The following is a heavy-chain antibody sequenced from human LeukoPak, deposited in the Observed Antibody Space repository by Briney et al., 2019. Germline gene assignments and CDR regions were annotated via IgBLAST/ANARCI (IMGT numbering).Heavy chain of an antibody. CDR3: ARGVYYDSSGAFDV. CDR1: GFTVSRNY. V-gene: IGHV3-53*01. J-gene: IGHJ3*01. D-gene: IGHD3-22*01. Sequence: GGSLRLSCAASGFTVSRNYMTWVRQVPGKGLEWVSVIHSGGRSYYADSVKGRFSISRDNSKNTLYLQMNSLRAEDTAVYYCARGVYYDSSGAFDVWGQGTMVIVSS. CDR2: IHSGGRS.